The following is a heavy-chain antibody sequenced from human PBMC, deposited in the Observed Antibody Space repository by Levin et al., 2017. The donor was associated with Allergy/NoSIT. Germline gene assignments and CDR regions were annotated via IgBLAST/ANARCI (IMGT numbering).Heavy chain of an antibody. V-gene: IGHV3-23*01. J-gene: IGHJ6*02. D-gene: IGHD2-2*02. CDR2: ISGSGGST. CDR1: GFTFSSYA. CDR3: AKHGYCSSTSCYSYYDYGMDV. Sequence: ASVKVSCAASGFTFSSYAMSWVRQAPGKGLEWVSAISGSGGSTYYADSVKGRFTISRDNSKNTLYLQMNSLRAEDTAVYYCAKHGYCSSTSCYSYYDYGMDVWGQGTTVTVSS.